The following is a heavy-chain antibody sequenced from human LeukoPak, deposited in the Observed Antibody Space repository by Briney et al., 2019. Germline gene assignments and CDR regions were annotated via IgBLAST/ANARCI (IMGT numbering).Heavy chain of an antibody. J-gene: IGHJ2*01. V-gene: IGHV3-30*04. CDR3: ARETLRDLHWDFDF. Sequence: GSLRLSCGASGFTLSSHAMHLGRQAPGKGLEWVTFISYDGVNKYYADSVKGRFTISRDTSKNTFYLEMNSLRVEDTAVYYCARETLRDLHWDFDFWGRGTLVTVSS. CDR2: ISYDGVNK. CDR1: GFTLSSHA.